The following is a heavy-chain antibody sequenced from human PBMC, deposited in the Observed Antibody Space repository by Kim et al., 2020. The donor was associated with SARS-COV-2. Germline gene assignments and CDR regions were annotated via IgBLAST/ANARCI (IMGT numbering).Heavy chain of an antibody. CDR2: ISYDGSNK. J-gene: IGHJ6*02. Sequence: GGSLRLSCAASGFTFSSYGMHWVRQAPGKGLEWVAVISYDGSNKYYADSVKGRFTISRDNSKNTLYLQMNRLRAEDTSVYYCAKDQWDYDILTGYYPRYGQTDYYYGMDVWGQGTTVTVSS. CDR1: GFTFSSYG. V-gene: IGHV3-30*18. CDR3: AKDQWDYDILTGYYPRYGQTDYYYGMDV. D-gene: IGHD3-9*01.